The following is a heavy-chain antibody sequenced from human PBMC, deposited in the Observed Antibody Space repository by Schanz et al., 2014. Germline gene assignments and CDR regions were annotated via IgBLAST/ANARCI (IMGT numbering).Heavy chain of an antibody. V-gene: IGHV3-23*04. CDR2: FIVDSGNT. CDR1: GFTFSSYA. J-gene: IGHJ4*02. CDR3: ARDSRPNYDFLTAYYSIDY. D-gene: IGHD3-9*01. Sequence: VQMVESGGGVVQPGRSLRLSCAAYGFTFSSYAMSWVRQAPGKRLEWVSGFIVDSGNTYYAGSVKGRFSISRDYSKNTLYLQMSSLRAEDTAVYYCARDSRPNYDFLTAYYSIDYWGQGTLVTVSS.